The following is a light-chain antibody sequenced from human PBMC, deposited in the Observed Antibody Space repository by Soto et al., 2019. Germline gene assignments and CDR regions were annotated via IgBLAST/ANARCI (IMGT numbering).Light chain of an antibody. CDR3: SSYNNPTTVV. Sequence: QYVLTQVASVSGSPGQSITISCTGTSCDGGGHDYVSWYQQYPGKAPKLMIYNVNYRPSGVSNRFSGYKSGNTASLNISGLQAEDEANYYCSSYNNPTTVVFGGGTKLTVL. CDR1: SCDGGGHDY. CDR2: NVN. V-gene: IGLV2-14*03. J-gene: IGLJ2*01.